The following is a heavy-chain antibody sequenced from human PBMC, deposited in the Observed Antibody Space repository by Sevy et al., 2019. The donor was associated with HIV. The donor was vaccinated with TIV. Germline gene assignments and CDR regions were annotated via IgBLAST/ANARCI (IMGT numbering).Heavy chain of an antibody. V-gene: IGHV3-30*18. CDR2: ISYDGSNK. Sequence: GGSLRLSCAASGFTFSSYGMHWVRQAPGKGLEWVAVISYDGSNKYYADSVKGRFTISRDNSKNTLYLQMNSLRAEDTAVYHCAKDPVQAAAPALGGAYYYYGMDVWGQGTTVTVSS. CDR3: AKDPVQAAAPALGGAYYYYGMDV. D-gene: IGHD3-16*01. CDR1: GFTFSSYG. J-gene: IGHJ6*02.